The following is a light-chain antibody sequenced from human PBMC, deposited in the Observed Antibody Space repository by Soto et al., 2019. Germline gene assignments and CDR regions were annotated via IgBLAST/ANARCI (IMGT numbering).Light chain of an antibody. J-gene: IGKJ2*01. CDR1: QSISTY. V-gene: IGKV1-39*01. Sequence: DLQMTQSPSSLSASVGDRVTITCRASQSISTYLNWYQQKPGKAPKVLIYAASSFQSGVPSRFRGSGSGTDFTLTISSLRPEDFATYYCQQSYSTPYTFGQGTKLEI. CDR2: AAS. CDR3: QQSYSTPYT.